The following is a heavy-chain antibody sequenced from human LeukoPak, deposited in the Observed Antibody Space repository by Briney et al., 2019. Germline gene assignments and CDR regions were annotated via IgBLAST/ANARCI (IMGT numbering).Heavy chain of an antibody. CDR3: AKLRDILTGYYTDIFDY. CDR2: ISGSGGST. V-gene: IGHV3-23*01. J-gene: IGHJ4*02. CDR1: GFTFSSYA. D-gene: IGHD3-9*01. Sequence: GGSLRLSCAASGFTFSSYAMSWVRQAPGKGLEWVSAISGSGGSTYYADSVKGRFTISRDNSKNTLYLQMNSLRAEDTAVYYCAKLRDILTGYYTDIFDYWGQGTLVTVSS.